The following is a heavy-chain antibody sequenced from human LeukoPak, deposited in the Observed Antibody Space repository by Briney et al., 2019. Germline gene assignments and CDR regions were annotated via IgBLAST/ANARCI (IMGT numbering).Heavy chain of an antibody. J-gene: IGHJ6*03. D-gene: IGHD2-15*01. CDR1: GFTFSDYY. V-gene: IGHV3-11*04. Sequence: GGSLRLSCAASGFTFSDYYMSWIRQAPGKGLEWVSYISSSGSTIYYADSVKGRFTISRDNAKNSLYLQMNSLRAEDTAVYYCASLNLGYCSGGSCYSSRTNYYVDVWGKGTTVTISS. CDR2: ISSSGSTI. CDR3: ASLNLGYCSGGSCYSSRTNYYVDV.